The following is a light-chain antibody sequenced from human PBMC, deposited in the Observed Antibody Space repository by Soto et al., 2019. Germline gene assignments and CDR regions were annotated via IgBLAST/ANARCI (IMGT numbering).Light chain of an antibody. J-gene: IGKJ5*01. Sequence: EIVLTQSPGTLSLPPGDRSTLSCMASQSVSSSYLAWYQQKPGQAPRLLIYGASTRATGIPDRFSGDGSVTHFTLTISRLEAEDFVLYYCQQYGSSPITFGQGTRLEIK. CDR3: QQYGSSPIT. CDR2: GAS. CDR1: QSVSSSY. V-gene: IGKV3-20*01.